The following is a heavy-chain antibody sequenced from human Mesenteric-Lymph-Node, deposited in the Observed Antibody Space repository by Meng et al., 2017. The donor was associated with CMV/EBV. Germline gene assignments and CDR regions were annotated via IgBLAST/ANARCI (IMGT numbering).Heavy chain of an antibody. V-gene: IGHV4-59*01. Sequence: SETLSLTCTVSGGSIITYYWSWIRQPPGKGLEWIGYIYYSGSTNYNPSLKSRVTISEDTSKNQFSLKLSSVTAADTAVYYCAREGGSEAIFGGGSMDVWGQGTTVTVSS. CDR1: GGSIITYY. CDR2: IYYSGST. D-gene: IGHD3-3*01. J-gene: IGHJ6*02. CDR3: AREGGSEAIFGGGSMDV.